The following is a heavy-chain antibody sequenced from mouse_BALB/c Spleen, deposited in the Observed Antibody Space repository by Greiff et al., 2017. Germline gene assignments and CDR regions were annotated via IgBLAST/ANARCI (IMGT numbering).Heavy chain of an antibody. J-gene: IGHJ4*01. D-gene: IGHD4-1*02. CDR2: ISYSGST. CDR1: GDSITSGY. CDR3: ARPQLGRGYAMDY. V-gene: IGHV3-8*02. Sequence: EVKLMESGPSLVKPSQTLSLTCSVTGDSITSGYWNWIRKFPGNKLEYMGYISYSGSTYYNPSLKSRISITRDTSKNQYYLQLNSVTTEDTATYYCARPQLGRGYAMDYWGQGTSVTVSS.